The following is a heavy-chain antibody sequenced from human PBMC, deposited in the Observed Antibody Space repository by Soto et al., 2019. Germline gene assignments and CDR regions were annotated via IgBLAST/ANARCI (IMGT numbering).Heavy chain of an antibody. CDR3: AKDPYCGYDYGWYFDL. D-gene: IGHD5-12*01. CDR1: GFTFDDYA. J-gene: IGHJ2*01. Sequence: EVQLVESGGGLVQPGRSLRLSCAASGFTFDDYAMHWVRQAPGKGLEWVSGISWNSGSIGYADSVKGRFTISRDNAKNSLYLQMNSLRAEDTALYYCAKDPYCGYDYGWYFDLWGRGTLVTVSS. V-gene: IGHV3-9*01. CDR2: ISWNSGSI.